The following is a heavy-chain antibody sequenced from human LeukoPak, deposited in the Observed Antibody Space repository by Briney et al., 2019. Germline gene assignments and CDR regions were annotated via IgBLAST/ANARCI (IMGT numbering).Heavy chain of an antibody. D-gene: IGHD4-17*01. CDR1: GFTFSSHS. Sequence: GGSLRLSCAASGFTFSSHSMNWVRQAPGKGLEWVSSISSSSSYIYYADSVKGRFTISRDNAKNSLYLQMNSLRAEDTAVYYCAGKHYGDYASPTWGQGTLVTVSS. CDR3: AGKHYGDYASPT. V-gene: IGHV3-21*01. J-gene: IGHJ5*02. CDR2: ISSSSSYI.